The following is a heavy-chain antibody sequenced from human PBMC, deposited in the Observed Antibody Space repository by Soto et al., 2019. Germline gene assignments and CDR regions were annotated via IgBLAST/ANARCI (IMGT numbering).Heavy chain of an antibody. CDR2: ISGSGGST. V-gene: IGHV3-23*01. D-gene: IGHD3-10*01. Sequence: PGGSLRLSCAASGFTFSSYAMSWVRQAPGKGLEWVSAISGSGGSTYYADSVKGRFTISRDNSKNTLYLQMNSLRAEDTAVYYCAKDSYYYGSGSYRDYWGQGTLVTVSS. CDR1: GFTFSSYA. J-gene: IGHJ4*02. CDR3: AKDSYYYGSGSYRDY.